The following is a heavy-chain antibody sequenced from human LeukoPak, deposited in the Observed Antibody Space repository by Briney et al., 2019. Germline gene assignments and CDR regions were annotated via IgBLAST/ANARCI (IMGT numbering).Heavy chain of an antibody. CDR3: AKDLGYGDPAYYYGMDV. J-gene: IGHJ6*02. CDR2: IWYDGSNK. CDR1: GFTFGSYD. Sequence: GGSLRLSCAASGFTFGSYDMHWVRQAPGKGLEWVAVIWYDGSNKYYADSVKGRFTISRDNSKNTLYLQMNSLRAEDTAVYYCAKDLGYGDPAYYYGMDVWGQGTTVTVSS. D-gene: IGHD4-17*01. V-gene: IGHV3-30*02.